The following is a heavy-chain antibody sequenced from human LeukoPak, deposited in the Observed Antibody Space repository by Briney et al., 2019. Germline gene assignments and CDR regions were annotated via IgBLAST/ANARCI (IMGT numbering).Heavy chain of an antibody. CDR1: GGSFSGYY. D-gene: IGHD2-15*01. Sequence: PSETLSLTCAVYGGSFSGYYWSWIRQPPGKGLEWIGEINHSGSTNYNPSLKSRVTISVGTSKNQFSLKLSSVTAADTAVYYCARGSRSPRYCSGGSCYCPSCGMDVWGQGTTVTVSS. CDR2: INHSGST. CDR3: ARGSRSPRYCSGGSCYCPSCGMDV. V-gene: IGHV4-34*01. J-gene: IGHJ6*02.